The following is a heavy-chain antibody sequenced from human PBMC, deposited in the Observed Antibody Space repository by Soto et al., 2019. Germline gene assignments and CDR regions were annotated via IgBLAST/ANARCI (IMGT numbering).Heavy chain of an antibody. Sequence: QMQLVQSGPEVKKPGTSVKVSCKASGFTFTSSAVQWVRQARGQRLEWIGWIVVGSGNTNYAQQFQERVTITRDMSTSTADREQGSMRSEDTAVYYCAADRTYCGGDCYVDWGQGTLVTVCS. CDR1: GFTFTSSA. J-gene: IGHJ4*02. V-gene: IGHV1-58*01. CDR3: AADRTYCGGDCYVD. CDR2: IVVGSGNT. D-gene: IGHD2-21*02.